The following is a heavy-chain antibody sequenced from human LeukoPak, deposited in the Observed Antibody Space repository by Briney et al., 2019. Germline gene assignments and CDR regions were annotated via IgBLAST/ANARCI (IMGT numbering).Heavy chain of an antibody. D-gene: IGHD1-1*01. J-gene: IGHJ4*02. Sequence: GSVKVSCKTPGYIFTNYDINWVRQAPGQGLEWMGWISPYNGDTKYAQKFQDRVTMSTDTSTSTTYMELRSLRSDDTAVYYCTRATGGLSDYWGQGTLVTVSS. CDR1: GYIFTNYD. V-gene: IGHV1-18*04. CDR2: ISPYNGDT. CDR3: TRATGGLSDY.